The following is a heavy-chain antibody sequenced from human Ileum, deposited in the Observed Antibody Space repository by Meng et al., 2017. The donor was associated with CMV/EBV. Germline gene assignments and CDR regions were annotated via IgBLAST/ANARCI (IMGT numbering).Heavy chain of an antibody. CDR3: AKETTFGAAVGSFIDY. CDR1: FTFTPYA. D-gene: IGHD6-13*01. V-gene: IGHV3-23*01. CDR2: ISGGGVST. J-gene: IGHJ4*02. Sequence: FTFTPYAMTWVRQAPGMGLEWVSSISGGGVSTYYADFVKGRFTISRDNSKNTLFLEINSLRAEDTAVYYCAKETTFGAAVGSFIDYWGQGTLVTVSS.